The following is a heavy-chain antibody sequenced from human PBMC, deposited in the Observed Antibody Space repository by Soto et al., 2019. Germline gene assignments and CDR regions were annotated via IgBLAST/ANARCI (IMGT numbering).Heavy chain of an antibody. D-gene: IGHD1-1*01. CDR3: ARDLQNSTTPNHDWFDP. V-gene: IGHV1-3*01. J-gene: IGHJ5*02. Sequence: ASVKVSCKASGYTFTSYAMHWVRQAPGQRLEWMGWINAGNGNTKYSQKFQGRVTITRDTSASTAYMELSSLRSEDTAVYYCARDLQNSTTPNHDWFDPWGQGTLVTVSS. CDR2: INAGNGNT. CDR1: GYTFTSYA.